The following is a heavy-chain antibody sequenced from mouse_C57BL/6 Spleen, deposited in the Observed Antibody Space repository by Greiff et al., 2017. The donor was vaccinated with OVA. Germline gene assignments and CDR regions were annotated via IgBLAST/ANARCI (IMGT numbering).Heavy chain of an antibody. CDR2: INPGSGGT. D-gene: IGHD2-12*01. Sequence: QVQLQQSGAELVRPGTSVKVSCKASGYAFTNYLIEWVKQRPGQGLEWIGVINPGSGGTNYNEKFKGKATLTADKSSSTAYMQLSSLTSEDSAVYFCARSAYYSPMDYWGQGTSVTVSS. J-gene: IGHJ4*01. CDR3: ARSAYYSPMDY. CDR1: GYAFTNYL. V-gene: IGHV1-54*01.